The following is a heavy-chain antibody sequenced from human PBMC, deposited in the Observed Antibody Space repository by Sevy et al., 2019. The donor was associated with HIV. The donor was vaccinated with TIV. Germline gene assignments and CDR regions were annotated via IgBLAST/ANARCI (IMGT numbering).Heavy chain of an antibody. CDR1: GFTFSSYS. J-gene: IGHJ6*02. Sequence: GGSLRLSCAASGFTFSSYSMNWVRQAPGKGLEWVSSISSSSSYIYYADSVKGRFTISRDNAKNSLYLQMNSLRAEDTAVYYCARDTAQWPEITGMDVWGQGTTVTVSS. V-gene: IGHV3-21*01. CDR3: ARDTAQWPEITGMDV. CDR2: ISSSSSYI. D-gene: IGHD6-19*01.